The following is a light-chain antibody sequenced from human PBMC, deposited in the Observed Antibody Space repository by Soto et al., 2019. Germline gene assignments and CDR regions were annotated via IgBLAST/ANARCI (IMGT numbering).Light chain of an antibody. CDR3: QQYDNLPLT. Sequence: DIQMTHSPSSLSASVVYRVTITCQASQGITNYLNWYQQKSGKAPKLLIYDASDLETGVPSRFSGSGSGTDFTFTINSLQPEDIATYYCQQYDNLPLTFGGGTKVDIK. J-gene: IGKJ4*01. V-gene: IGKV1-33*01. CDR2: DAS. CDR1: QGITNY.